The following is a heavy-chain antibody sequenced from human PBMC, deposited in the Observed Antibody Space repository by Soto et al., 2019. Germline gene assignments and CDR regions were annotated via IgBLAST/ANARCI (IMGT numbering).Heavy chain of an antibody. CDR3: ARARWRYCTNGVCYSGAFDI. D-gene: IGHD2-8*01. CDR2: INPNSGGT. CDR1: GYTFTGYY. V-gene: IGHV1-2*04. Sequence: GASVKVSCKASGYTFTGYYMHWVRQAPGQGLESMGWINPNSGGTNYAQKFQGWVTMTRDTSISTAYMELSRLRSDDTAVYYCARARWRYCTNGVCYSGAFDIWGQGTMVTVSS. J-gene: IGHJ3*02.